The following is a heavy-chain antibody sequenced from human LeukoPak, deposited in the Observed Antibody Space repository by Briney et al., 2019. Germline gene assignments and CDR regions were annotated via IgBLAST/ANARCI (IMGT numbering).Heavy chain of an antibody. D-gene: IGHD1-26*01. J-gene: IGHJ4*02. Sequence: ASVKVSCKVSVYTFTDYYMHWVQQAPGKGLEWMGLVDPEDGETIYAEKFQGRVTITADTSTDTAYMELSSLRSEDTAVYYCATYWELLGNLAFDYWGQGTLVTVSS. CDR1: VYTFTDYY. V-gene: IGHV1-69-2*01. CDR2: VDPEDGET. CDR3: ATYWELLGNLAFDY.